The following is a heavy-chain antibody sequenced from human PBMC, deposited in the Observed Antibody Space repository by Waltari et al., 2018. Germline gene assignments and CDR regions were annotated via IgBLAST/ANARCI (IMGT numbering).Heavy chain of an antibody. CDR3: ATVATSRVGWFDP. V-gene: IGHV1-24*01. J-gene: IGHJ5*02. CDR2: VDPEDGET. CDR1: GSTLTELS. D-gene: IGHD2-15*01. Sequence: QVQLVQSGAEVKKPGASVKVSCKVSGSTLTELSMHWVRQAPGKGLEWMGGVDPEDGETIYGQKFQGRVTMTEETSTDTAYMELSSLRSEDTAVYYCATVATSRVGWFDPWGQGTLVTVSS.